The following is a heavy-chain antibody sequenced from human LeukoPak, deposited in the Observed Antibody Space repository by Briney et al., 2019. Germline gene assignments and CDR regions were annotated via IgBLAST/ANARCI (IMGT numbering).Heavy chain of an antibody. CDR2: IYYSGST. D-gene: IGHD6-19*01. CDR1: GGSISSSSYY. V-gene: IGHV4-39*01. CDR3: ARHGSGLGFY. J-gene: IGHJ4*02. Sequence: SETLSLTRTVSGGSISSSSYYWGWIRQPPGKGLEWIGSIYYSGSTYYNPSLKSRVTISVDTSKNQFSLKLSSVTAADTAVYYCARHGSGLGFYWGQGTLVTVSS.